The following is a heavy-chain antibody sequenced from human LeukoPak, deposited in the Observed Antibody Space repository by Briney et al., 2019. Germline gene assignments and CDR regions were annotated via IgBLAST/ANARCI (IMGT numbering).Heavy chain of an antibody. J-gene: IGHJ4*02. Sequence: PSETLSLTCAVYGGSFRGYYWSWIRQPPGKGLEWIGEINHSGSTNYNPSLKSRVTISVDTSKNQFSLKLSSVTAADTAVYYCARGRGGRGSGSYFPFDYWGQGTLVTVSS. CDR3: ARGRGGRGSGSYFPFDY. V-gene: IGHV4-34*01. CDR1: GGSFRGYY. D-gene: IGHD3-10*01. CDR2: INHSGST.